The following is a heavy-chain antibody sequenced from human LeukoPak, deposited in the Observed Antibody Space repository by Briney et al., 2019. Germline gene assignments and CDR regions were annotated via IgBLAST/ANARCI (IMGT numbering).Heavy chain of an antibody. CDR3: ARDFGRPFWRKLGYYGMDV. D-gene: IGHD3-10*01. Sequence: TGGSLRLSCAASGFTFSSYAMSWVRQAPGKGLEWVSAISGSGDSTYYADSVKGRFTISRDNSKNTLYLQMNSLRAEDTAVYYCARDFGRPFWRKLGYYGMDVWGQGTTVTVSS. CDR2: ISGSGDST. V-gene: IGHV3-23*01. CDR1: GFTFSSYA. J-gene: IGHJ6*02.